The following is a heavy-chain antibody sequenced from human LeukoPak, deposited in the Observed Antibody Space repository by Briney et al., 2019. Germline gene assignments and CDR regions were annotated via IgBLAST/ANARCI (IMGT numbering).Heavy chain of an antibody. CDR1: GFNLSSYA. D-gene: IGHD5-18*01. CDR2: ISGSGVGT. CDR3: AKGDTSIVRRYHFDY. J-gene: IGHJ4*02. Sequence: GGSLRLSCAASGFNLSSYAMSWVRQAPGKGLEWVSVISGSGVGTYYADSVKGRFTISRDNSKNTLDLQMNSLRAEDTAVYYCAKGDTSIVRRYHFDYWGQGTLVTVSS. V-gene: IGHV3-23*01.